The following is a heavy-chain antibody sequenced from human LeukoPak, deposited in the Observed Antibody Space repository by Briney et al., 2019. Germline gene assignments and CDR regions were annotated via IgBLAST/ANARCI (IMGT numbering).Heavy chain of an antibody. CDR2: IKQDGSEK. D-gene: IGHD1-1*01. CDR1: GFTFSSYW. Sequence: PGGSLRLSCAASGFTFSSYWMSWVRQAPGKGLEWVANIKQDGSEKYYVDSVKGRFTISRDNAKNSLYLQMNSLRAEDTAVYYCARDYNWNDDYYYGMDVWGQGTTVTVSS. V-gene: IGHV3-7*01. CDR3: ARDYNWNDDYYYGMDV. J-gene: IGHJ6*02.